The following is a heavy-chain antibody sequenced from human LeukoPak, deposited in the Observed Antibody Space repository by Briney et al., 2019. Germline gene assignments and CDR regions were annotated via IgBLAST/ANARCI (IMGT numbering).Heavy chain of an antibody. J-gene: IGHJ4*02. CDR3: AKAAAAPGFDF. D-gene: IGHD6-13*01. Sequence: LPGGSLRLSCAPSGFTSSSYALNWVRQAPGRGLEWVATVSGSGDRMYHADSVKGRFTISRDNSKNTIYLQMNSLRAEDTALYYCAKAAAAPGFDFWGQGTLVTVSS. CDR1: GFTSSSYA. CDR2: VSGSGDRM. V-gene: IGHV3-23*01.